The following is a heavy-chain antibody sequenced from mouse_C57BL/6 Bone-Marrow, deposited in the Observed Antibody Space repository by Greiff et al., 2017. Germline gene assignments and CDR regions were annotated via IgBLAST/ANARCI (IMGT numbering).Heavy chain of an antibody. J-gene: IGHJ1*03. CDR3: ARGPVLLRYPWYFDV. V-gene: IGHV5-6*01. CDR1: GFTFSSYG. CDR2: ISSCGSYT. D-gene: IGHD1-1*01. Sequence: EVKLVESGGDLVKPGGSLKLSCAASGFTFSSYGMSWVRQTPDKRLEWVATISSCGSYTYYPDSVKGRFTISRDTAKTTLYLQMSSLKSEDTAMYYCARGPVLLRYPWYFDVWGTGTTVTVSS.